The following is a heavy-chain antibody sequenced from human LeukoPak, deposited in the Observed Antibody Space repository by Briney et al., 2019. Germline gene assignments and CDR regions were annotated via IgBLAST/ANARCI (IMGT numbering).Heavy chain of an antibody. Sequence: ASVKVSCKASGYTFTGYYMHWVRQAPGQGLEWMGWINPNSGGTNYAQKFQGKVTMTRDTSISTAYMELSRLRSDDTAVYYCARDLLELSDYYYYGMDVWGQGTTVTVSS. J-gene: IGHJ6*02. V-gene: IGHV1-2*02. CDR2: INPNSGGT. D-gene: IGHD1-7*01. CDR3: ARDLLELSDYYYYGMDV. CDR1: GYTFTGYY.